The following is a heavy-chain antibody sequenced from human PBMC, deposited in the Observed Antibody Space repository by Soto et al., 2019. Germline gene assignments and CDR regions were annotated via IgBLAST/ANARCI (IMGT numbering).Heavy chain of an antibody. D-gene: IGHD3-22*01. CDR3: ARRYYYDRSGYYLGD. CDR2: SYHSGSS. V-gene: IGHV4-4*02. J-gene: IGHJ4*02. CDR1: GSSSTSSNW. Sequence: QVQLRESGPRLVKPSGTLSLTCAVSGSSSTSSNWWTWVRHPPGKGLEWIGESYHSGSSNYNPSLKSRVTISVDKSKNQFFLKLTSVAAADTAVYYCARRYYYDRSGYYLGDWGQGTLVTVSS.